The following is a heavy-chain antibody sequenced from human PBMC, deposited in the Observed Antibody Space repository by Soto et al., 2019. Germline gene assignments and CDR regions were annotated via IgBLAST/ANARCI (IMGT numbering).Heavy chain of an antibody. D-gene: IGHD3-3*02. CDR3: ATGVSKQPADY. J-gene: IGHJ4*02. Sequence: ASVKVSCKASGYTFTSYGISWVRQAPGQGLEWMGLISAYSGSTSYAQKFQGRVTMTRDTSTSTVYMELSSLRSEDTAVYYCATGVSKQPADYWGQGTLVTVSS. V-gene: IGHV1-18*01. CDR2: ISAYSGST. CDR1: GYTFTSYG.